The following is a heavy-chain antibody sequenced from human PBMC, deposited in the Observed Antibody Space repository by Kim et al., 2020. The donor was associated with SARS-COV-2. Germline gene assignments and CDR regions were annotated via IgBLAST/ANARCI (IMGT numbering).Heavy chain of an antibody. CDR3: AKDMSSSCFGDDLIFDY. D-gene: IGHD2-15*01. J-gene: IGHJ4*02. V-gene: IGHV3-9*01. CDR2: ISCNSGSI. CDR1: GFTFNDYA. Sequence: GGSLRLSCAASGFTFNDYAMHWVRQAPGKGLEWVSGISCNSGSICYADSVKGRFTISRDNAKNSLYLQMNSLRAEDTALYYCAKDMSSSCFGDDLIFDYWGERTLVTLS.